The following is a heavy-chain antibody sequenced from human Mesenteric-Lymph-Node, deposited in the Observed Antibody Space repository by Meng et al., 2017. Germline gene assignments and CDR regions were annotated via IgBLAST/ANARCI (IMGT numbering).Heavy chain of an antibody. Sequence: QVQLVQSGPQVTNPGALFHVSCNASGYTFTDFGISWVRQAPGQGLEWMGWISAYNGNRDYAQKFQGRVTMTTDTSTSTTYLELRNLGSDDTAVFYCTRDLGGVPGSFFDFWGQGTLVTVSS. CDR1: GYTFTDFG. D-gene: IGHD6-19*01. CDR2: ISAYNGNR. CDR3: TRDLGGVPGSFFDF. J-gene: IGHJ4*02. V-gene: IGHV1-18*01.